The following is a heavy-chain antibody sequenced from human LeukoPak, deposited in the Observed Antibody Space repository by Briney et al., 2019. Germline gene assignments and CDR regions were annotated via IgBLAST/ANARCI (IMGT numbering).Heavy chain of an antibody. J-gene: IGHJ4*02. CDR1: GVTFSIYA. CDR3: ARYYDILTDYHRFDY. D-gene: IGHD3-9*01. V-gene: IGHV3-23*01. CDR2: VSPSGGST. Sequence: GGSLRLSCADSGVTFSIYAMSWVRQAPGKGLEWVSTVSPSGGSTHYADSVKGRFTISRDNSKNTLYLQMSSLRADDPAVYFCARYYDILTDYHRFDYWGQGTLVTVSS.